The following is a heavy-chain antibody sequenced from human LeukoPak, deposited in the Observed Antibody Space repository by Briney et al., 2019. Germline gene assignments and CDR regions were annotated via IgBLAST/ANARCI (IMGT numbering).Heavy chain of an antibody. J-gene: IGHJ4*02. Sequence: GGSLRLSCAASGFTFSSYSMNWVRQAPGKGLEWVSSISSSSSYIYYPDSVKGRFTISRDNAKNSLYLQMNSPRAEDTAVYYCARDEAGDYWGQGTLVTVSS. CDR1: GFTFSSYS. CDR2: ISSSSSYI. CDR3: ARDEAGDY. V-gene: IGHV3-21*01.